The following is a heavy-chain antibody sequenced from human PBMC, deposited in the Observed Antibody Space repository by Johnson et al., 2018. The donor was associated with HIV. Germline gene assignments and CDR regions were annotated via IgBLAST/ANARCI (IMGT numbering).Heavy chain of an antibody. J-gene: IGHJ3*02. V-gene: IGHV3-30*04. Sequence: QVQLMESGGGVVQPGRSLRLSCAASGFTFSSSAMHWVRQAPGKGLEWVALISYDGSNKYYADSVKGRFTISRDNSKNTLYLQMNGLRSEDTAVYYCARVEWELGALDIWGQGTMVTVSS. CDR1: GFTFSSSA. CDR3: ARVEWELGALDI. D-gene: IGHD1-26*01. CDR2: ISYDGSNK.